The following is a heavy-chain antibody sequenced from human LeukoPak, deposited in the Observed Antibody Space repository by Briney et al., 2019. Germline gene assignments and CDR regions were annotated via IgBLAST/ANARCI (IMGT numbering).Heavy chain of an antibody. Sequence: GGSLRLSCAASGFTFSCDAMTWVRQAPGKGLEWVSTISGSGVYTYDADSVKGRFTISRDNSKKTLYLQMDSLRADDTAVYYCAKRREGATDFWGQGTLVTVSS. D-gene: IGHD1-26*01. CDR3: AKRREGATDF. V-gene: IGHV3-23*01. CDR1: GFTFSCDA. CDR2: ISGSGVYT. J-gene: IGHJ4*02.